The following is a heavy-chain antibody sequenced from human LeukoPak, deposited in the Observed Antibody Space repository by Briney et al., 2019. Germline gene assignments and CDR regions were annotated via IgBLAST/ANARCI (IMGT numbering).Heavy chain of an antibody. D-gene: IGHD3-10*01. CDR1: GGTFSSYA. CDR3: ARAGSGWFGESDDAFDI. V-gene: IGHV1-69*06. Sequence: GASVKVSCKASGGTFSSYAISWVRQAPGQGLEWMGGIIPIFGTANYAQKFQGRVTITADKSTSTAYMELSSLRSEDTAVCYCARAGSGWFGESDDAFDIWGQGTMVTVSS. CDR2: IIPIFGTA. J-gene: IGHJ3*02.